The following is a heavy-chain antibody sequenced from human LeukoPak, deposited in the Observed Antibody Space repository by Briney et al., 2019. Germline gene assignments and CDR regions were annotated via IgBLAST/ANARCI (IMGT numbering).Heavy chain of an antibody. J-gene: IGHJ6*02. V-gene: IGHV3-48*03. D-gene: IGHD3-16*01. Sequence: PGGSLRLSCAASGFTFSSYEMNWVRQAPGKGLEWVSYISSSGSTIYYADSVKGRFTISRDNAKKSLYLQMNSLRAEDTAVYYFARGAQDPVGGPYYYYGMDVWGQGTTVTVSS. CDR2: ISSSGSTI. CDR3: ARGAQDPVGGPYYYYGMDV. CDR1: GFTFSSYE.